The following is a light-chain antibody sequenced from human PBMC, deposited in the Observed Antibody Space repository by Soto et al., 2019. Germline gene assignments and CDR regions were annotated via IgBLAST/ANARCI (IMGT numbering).Light chain of an antibody. CDR2: DDA. CDR3: HVWDSRSAHHV. J-gene: IGLJ1*01. CDR1: NIGGKS. V-gene: IGLV3-21*02. Sequence: SSELTQPPSVSVAPGQTARITCGGNNIGGKSVHWYQQKTGQAPVLVAYDDADRPSGIPERFSGSNSGNTATLTISRVEAGDEADYYCHVWDSRSAHHVFGTGTKVTVL.